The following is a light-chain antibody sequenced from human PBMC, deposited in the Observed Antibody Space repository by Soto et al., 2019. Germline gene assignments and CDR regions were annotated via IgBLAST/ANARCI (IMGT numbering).Light chain of an antibody. J-gene: IGKJ2*01. Sequence: EIQVTQAQSSLSSSVGDRVTITCRARQGVSAYLLWDQQRQGTDPKLLLYAASNLLSGVPSRFSGSGSGTNFTLTSSSLQPEDFATYYCQQSYKTPHTFGQGKKLETK. CDR2: AAS. CDR1: QGVSAY. CDR3: QQSYKTPHT. V-gene: IGKV1-39*01.